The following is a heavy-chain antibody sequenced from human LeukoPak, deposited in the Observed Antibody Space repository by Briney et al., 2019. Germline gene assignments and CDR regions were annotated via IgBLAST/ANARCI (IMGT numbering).Heavy chain of an antibody. J-gene: IGHJ4*02. CDR2: IYYSGST. D-gene: IGHD1-26*01. CDR1: SGSVSSGSYY. V-gene: IGHV4-61*01. Sequence: SETLSLTCTVSSGSVSSGSYYWSWIRQPPGKGLEWIGYIYYSGSTNYNPSLKSRVTISVDTSKNQFSLKLSSVTAADTAVYYCARDSIVGATTWYFDYWGQGTLVTVSS. CDR3: ARDSIVGATTWYFDY.